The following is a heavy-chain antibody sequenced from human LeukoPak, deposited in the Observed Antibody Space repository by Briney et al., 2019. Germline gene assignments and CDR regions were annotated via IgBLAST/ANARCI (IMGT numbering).Heavy chain of an antibody. CDR2: INPNSGGT. J-gene: IGHJ5*02. Sequence: ASVKVSCKASGYTFTGYYMHWVRQAPGQGLEWMGWINPNSGGTNYAQKFQGRVTMTRDTSISTAYMELSRLRSDDTAVYYCAKIAAAGTTPTSWFDPWGQGTLVTVSS. CDR1: GYTFTGYY. D-gene: IGHD6-13*01. CDR3: AKIAAAGTTPTSWFDP. V-gene: IGHV1-2*02.